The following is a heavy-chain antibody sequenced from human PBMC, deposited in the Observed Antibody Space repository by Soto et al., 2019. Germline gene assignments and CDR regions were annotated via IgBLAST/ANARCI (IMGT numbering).Heavy chain of an antibody. J-gene: IGHJ4*02. D-gene: IGHD3-10*01. V-gene: IGHV1-8*01. CDR3: ARGGVFFFAAPTNPFDY. Sequence: QVQLVQSGAEVKKPGASVKVSCKASGYTFTSYGINWVRQATGQGLEWMGWMNPNSGNTGYAQKFKGRVIMARTTSISTAYMLLASLRSEDTAVYYCARGGVFFFAAPTNPFDYWGQGTLVTVSS. CDR1: GYTFTSYG. CDR2: MNPNSGNT.